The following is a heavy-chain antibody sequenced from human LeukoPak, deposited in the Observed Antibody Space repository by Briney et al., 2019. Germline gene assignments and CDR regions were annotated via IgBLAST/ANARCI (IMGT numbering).Heavy chain of an antibody. CDR3: ARKSVAATPRDIVYQYYSMDV. V-gene: IGHV7-4-1*02. CDR1: GYTFTDHY. CDR2: INTNTGNP. D-gene: IGHD2-15*01. J-gene: IGHJ6*03. Sequence: AASVKVSCKASGYTFTDHYIHWVRQAPGQGLEWMGWINTNTGNPTYAQGFTGRFVFSLDTSVSTAYLQISSLKAEDTAVYYCARKSVAATPRDIVYQYYSMDVWGKGTTVTVSS.